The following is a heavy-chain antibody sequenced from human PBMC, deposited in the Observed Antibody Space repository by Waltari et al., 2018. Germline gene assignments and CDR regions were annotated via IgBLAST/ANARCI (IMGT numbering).Heavy chain of an antibody. CDR2: ISYDGSNK. CDR1: GVTFSSSG. J-gene: IGHJ4*02. CDR3: AKDQKGGGGFDY. D-gene: IGHD3-16*01. V-gene: IGHV3-30*18. Sequence: QVQLVESGGGVVQPGRSLRLSCAASGVTFSSSGLHWGRQAPGKGLEWVAVISYDGSNKYYADSVKGRFTISRDNSKNTLYLQMNSLRAEDTAVYYCAKDQKGGGGFDYWGQGTLVTVSS.